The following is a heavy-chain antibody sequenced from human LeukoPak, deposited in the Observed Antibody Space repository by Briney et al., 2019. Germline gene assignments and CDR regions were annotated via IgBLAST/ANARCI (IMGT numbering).Heavy chain of an antibody. Sequence: VASVKVSCKASGYTFTSYYMHWVRQAPGQGLEWMGMINPSGGSTSYAQKFQGRVTMTRDTTTSTAYMELRSLRSDDTAVYYCARDSYDSRGYYYVDYWGQGTLVTVSS. D-gene: IGHD3-22*01. CDR1: GYTFTSYY. CDR2: INPSGGST. CDR3: ARDSYDSRGYYYVDY. V-gene: IGHV1-46*01. J-gene: IGHJ4*02.